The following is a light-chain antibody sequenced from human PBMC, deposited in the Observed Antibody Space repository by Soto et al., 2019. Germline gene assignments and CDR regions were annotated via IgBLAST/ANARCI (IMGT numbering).Light chain of an antibody. Sequence: QSALTQPASVSGSPGQSITISCTGTSSNVGSYKLVSWYQQHPGKAPKLMIFEVNKRPSGVSNRFSGSKSGNTASLTISGLKVEDEADYYCCSSGGSPTYVVGIGTKVTVL. CDR2: EVN. J-gene: IGLJ1*01. CDR3: CSSGGSPTYV. CDR1: SSNVGSYKL. V-gene: IGLV2-23*02.